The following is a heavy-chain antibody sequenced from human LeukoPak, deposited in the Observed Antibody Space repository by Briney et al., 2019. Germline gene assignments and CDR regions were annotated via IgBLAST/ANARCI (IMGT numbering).Heavy chain of an antibody. CDR3: AKPSCTPFDY. CDR1: GFTVSSNY. CDR2: ISGSGGST. V-gene: IGHV3-23*01. Sequence: PGGSLRLSCAASGFTVSSNYMSWVRQAPGKGLEWVSAISGSGGSTYYADSVKGRFTISRDNSKNTLYLQMNSLRAEDTAVYYCAKPSCTPFDYWGQGTLVTVSS. J-gene: IGHJ4*02. D-gene: IGHD2-8*01.